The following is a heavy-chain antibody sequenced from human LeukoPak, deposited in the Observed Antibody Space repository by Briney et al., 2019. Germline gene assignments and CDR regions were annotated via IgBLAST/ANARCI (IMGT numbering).Heavy chain of an antibody. CDR3: AHRLAAAGSGWFDP. Sequence: GASVKVSCKASGYTFTSYGISWVRRAPGQGLEWMGWISAYNGNTNYAQKLQGRVTMTTDTSTSTAYMELRSLRSDDTAVYYCAHRLAAAGSGWFDPWGQGTLVTVSS. J-gene: IGHJ5*02. V-gene: IGHV1-18*01. CDR2: ISAYNGNT. CDR1: GYTFTSYG. D-gene: IGHD6-13*01.